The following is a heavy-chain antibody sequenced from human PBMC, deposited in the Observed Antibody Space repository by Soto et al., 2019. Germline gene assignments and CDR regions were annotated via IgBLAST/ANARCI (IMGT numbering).Heavy chain of an antibody. CDR3: VRDPFSGYDPNFDA. J-gene: IGHJ4*02. CDR1: GFTFSDYW. D-gene: IGHD5-12*01. V-gene: IGHV3-7*01. CDR2: IKQNAGEI. Sequence: PGGSLRLSCAASGFTFSDYWMTWVRQAPGKGLEWVASIKQNAGEIYYLDSVKGRFAISRDNAKQTVYLQMNSLRAEDTALYYCVRDPFSGYDPNFDAWGQGTRVTVSS.